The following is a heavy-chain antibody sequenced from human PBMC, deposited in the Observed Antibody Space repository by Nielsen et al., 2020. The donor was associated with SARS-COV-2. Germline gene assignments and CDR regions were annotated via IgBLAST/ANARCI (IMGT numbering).Heavy chain of an antibody. D-gene: IGHD6-13*01. J-gene: IGHJ3*02. Sequence: SLKISCAASGFTFDDYAMHWVRQAPGKGLEWVSGISWNSGTIGYVDSVKARFTISRDNAKNSLFLQMNSLRTEDTALYYCAKDVTPATGTFAFDIWGQGTMVTVSS. CDR3: AKDVTPATGTFAFDI. CDR1: GFTFDDYA. V-gene: IGHV3-9*01. CDR2: ISWNSGTI.